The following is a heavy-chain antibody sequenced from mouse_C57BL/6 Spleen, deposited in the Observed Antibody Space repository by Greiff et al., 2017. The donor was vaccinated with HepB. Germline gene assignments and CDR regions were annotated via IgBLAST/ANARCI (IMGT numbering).Heavy chain of an antibody. J-gene: IGHJ3*01. V-gene: IGHV1-7*01. D-gene: IGHD2-1*01. CDR1: GYTFTSYW. CDR3: ASSIYYGNYVGSWFAY. Sequence: VQLQESGAELAKPGASVKLSCKASGYTFTSYWMHWVKQRPGQGLEWIGYINPSSGYTKYNQKFKDKATLTADKSSSTAYMQLSSLTYEDSAVYYCASSIYYGNYVGSWFAYWGQGTLVTVSA. CDR2: INPSSGYT.